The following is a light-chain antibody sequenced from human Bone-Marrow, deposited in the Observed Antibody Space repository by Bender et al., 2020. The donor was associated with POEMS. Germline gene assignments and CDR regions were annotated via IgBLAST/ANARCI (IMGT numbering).Light chain of an antibody. V-gene: IGLV1-40*01. CDR1: SSNIGAGYD. CDR3: CSYAGSFVA. J-gene: IGLJ2*01. Sequence: QSVLTQPPSVSGAPGQTVTISCAGSSSNIGAGYDVHWYQQVPGTAPKLLIYGSSNRPSGVPDRFSGSKSGNTASLTITGLQAEDEAHYYCCSYAGSFVAFGGGTKLTVL. CDR2: GSS.